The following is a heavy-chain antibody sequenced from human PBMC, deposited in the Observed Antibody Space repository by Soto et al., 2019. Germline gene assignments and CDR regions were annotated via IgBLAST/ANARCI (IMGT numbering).Heavy chain of an antibody. CDR3: AIGGERYNDGIA. CDR2: FDPADPET. Sequence: QVQLVQSGAEVKKPGASVKVSCKVSGFTLSKSSMHWVRQAPGKGLEWIGGFDPADPETIYAQKFQGRVTMTEDTSTDTAYMELSSLRSEDTAVYFCAIGGERYNDGIAWGQGTLVTVSS. D-gene: IGHD5-18*01. J-gene: IGHJ5*02. CDR1: GFTLSKSS. V-gene: IGHV1-24*01.